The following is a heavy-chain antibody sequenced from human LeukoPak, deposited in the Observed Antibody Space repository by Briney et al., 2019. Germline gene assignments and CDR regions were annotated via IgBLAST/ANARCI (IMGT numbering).Heavy chain of an antibody. V-gene: IGHV3-64*01. Sequence: GGSLRLSCVVSGFTFSTYAMHWVRQAPGKGLEYDSAISSNGVSTYYANSVKGRFTISRDNSKNTLYLQVGSLRAEDMAVYFCARGHGSGFYYYYIDVWGKGTTVTVSS. J-gene: IGHJ6*03. D-gene: IGHD2-15*01. CDR1: GFTFSTYA. CDR2: ISSNGVST. CDR3: ARGHGSGFYYYYIDV.